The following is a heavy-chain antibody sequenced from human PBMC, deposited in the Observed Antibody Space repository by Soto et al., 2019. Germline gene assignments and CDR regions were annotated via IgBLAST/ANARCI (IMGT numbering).Heavy chain of an antibody. D-gene: IGHD1-26*01. CDR2: IYYSGST. CDR1: GGSISSSSYY. J-gene: IGHJ3*02. CDR3: ARPLGGATRDI. Sequence: SETLSLTCTVSGGSISSSSYYWGWIRQPPGKGLEWIGSIYYSGSTYYKPSLKSRVTISVDTSKNQFSLKLSSVTAADTAVYYFARPLGGATRDIWGQGTMVTVSS. V-gene: IGHV4-39*01.